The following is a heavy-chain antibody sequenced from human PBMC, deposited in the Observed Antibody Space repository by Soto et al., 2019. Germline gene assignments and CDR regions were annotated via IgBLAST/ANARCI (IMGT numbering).Heavy chain of an antibody. V-gene: IGHV3-23*01. Sequence: GGSLRLSCAASGFTFSSYAMSWVRQAPGKGLEWVSAISGSGGSTYYADSVKGRFTISRDNSKNTLYLQMNSLRAEDTAVYYCAKDAAYGSGSYQATYYYYYYMDVWGKGTTVTVSS. D-gene: IGHD3-10*01. CDR3: AKDAAYGSGSYQATYYYYYYMDV. CDR1: GFTFSSYA. J-gene: IGHJ6*03. CDR2: ISGSGGST.